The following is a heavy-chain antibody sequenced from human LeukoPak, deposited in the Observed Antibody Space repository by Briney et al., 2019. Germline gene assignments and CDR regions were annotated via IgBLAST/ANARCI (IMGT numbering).Heavy chain of an antibody. CDR2: INTNTGDP. J-gene: IGHJ4*02. Sequence: AASVKVSCKASGYTFTSYAMNWVRQAPGQGLEWMGWINTNTGDPTYAQGFTGRFVFSLDTSVSTAYLQISSLKAEDTAVYYCARDPDGDYFDYWGQGTLVTVSS. CDR1: GYTFTSYA. D-gene: IGHD4-17*01. V-gene: IGHV7-4-1*02. CDR3: ARDPDGDYFDY.